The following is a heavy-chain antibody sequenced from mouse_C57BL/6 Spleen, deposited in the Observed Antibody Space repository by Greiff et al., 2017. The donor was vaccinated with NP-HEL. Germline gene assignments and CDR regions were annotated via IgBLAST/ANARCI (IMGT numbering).Heavy chain of an antibody. J-gene: IGHJ2*01. CDR2: IDPETGGT. D-gene: IGHD1-1*01. CDR3: TRPGGSPYFDY. Sequence: QVQLKESGAELVRPGASVTLSCKASGYTFTDYEMHWVKQTPVHGLEWIGAIDPETGGTAYNQKFKGKAILTADKSSSTAYMELRSLTSEDSAVYYCTRPGGSPYFDYWGQGTTLTVSS. V-gene: IGHV1-15*01. CDR1: GYTFTDYE.